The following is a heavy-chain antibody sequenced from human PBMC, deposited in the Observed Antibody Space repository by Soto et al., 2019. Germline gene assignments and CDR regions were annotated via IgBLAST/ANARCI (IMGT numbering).Heavy chain of an antibody. CDR1: GGSISSGGYS. CDR3: ASVDRIAGPFFWFDP. V-gene: IGHV4-30-2*01. J-gene: IGHJ5*02. CDR2: IYHSGST. D-gene: IGHD6-13*01. Sequence: SETLSLTCAVSGGSISSGGYSWSWIRQPPGKGLEWIGYIYHSGSTYYNPSLKSRVTISVDRSKNQFSLKLSSVTAADTAVYYCASVDRIAGPFFWFDPWGQGTLVTVSS.